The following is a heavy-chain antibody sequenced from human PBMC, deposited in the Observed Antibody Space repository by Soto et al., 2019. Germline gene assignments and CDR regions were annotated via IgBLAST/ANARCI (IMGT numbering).Heavy chain of an antibody. CDR3: ARVKLGSYDWFDP. Sequence: EVQLVESGGDLVQPGGSLRLSCAASGFTFSNYWMHWVRQAPGKGLMWVSRINPDGSRTTYADSVKGRFAISRDNAKNKVDLQMHSLRAEDAAVYYCARVKLGSYDWFDPWGQGTLVTVSS. V-gene: IGHV3-74*01. CDR2: INPDGSRT. CDR1: GFTFSNYW. D-gene: IGHD3-16*01. J-gene: IGHJ5*02.